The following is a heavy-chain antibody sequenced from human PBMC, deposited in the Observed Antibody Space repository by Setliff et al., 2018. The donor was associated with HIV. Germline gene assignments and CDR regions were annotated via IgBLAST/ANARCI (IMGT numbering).Heavy chain of an antibody. D-gene: IGHD6-13*01. CDR2: IIPMYNIP. CDR3: SSDQTGVAAAAFGGGSAWSDEGFDI. V-gene: IGHV1-69*13. J-gene: IGHJ3*02. CDR1: GGTLSISV. Sequence: SVKVSCKTSGGTLSISVITRVRQAPGQGLEWMGMIIPMYNIPAYAQKLQGRVTFTADESTSAACMELSSLGSEDTAVYYRSSDQTGVAAAAFGGGSAWSDEGFDIWGQGTMVTVSS.